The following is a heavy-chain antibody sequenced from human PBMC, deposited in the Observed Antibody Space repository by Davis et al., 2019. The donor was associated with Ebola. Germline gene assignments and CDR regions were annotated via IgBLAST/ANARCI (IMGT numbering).Heavy chain of an antibody. CDR2: INWNGGST. CDR3: ARVKVAGSTTHFDF. Sequence: GGSLRLSCAASGFTFADYAMTWVRQVPGKGLEWVSGINWNGGSTGYVDSVKGRFTIFRDNAKNSLFLQMNNLRGEDTALYHCARVKVAGSTTHFDFWGQGTLVTVSS. CDR1: GFTFADYA. D-gene: IGHD6-19*01. J-gene: IGHJ4*02. V-gene: IGHV3-20*01.